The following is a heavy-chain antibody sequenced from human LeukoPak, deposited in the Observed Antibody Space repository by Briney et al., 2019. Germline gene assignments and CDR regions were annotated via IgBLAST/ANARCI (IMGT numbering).Heavy chain of an antibody. Sequence: PSETLSLTCTVSGASINNNFWTWIRQPPGKGLEWVGYIYSSGSAKYNPSLKSRVIISRDTSKNLISLNLTSVTAADTAVYFCARHRDYYDTWRHGTLVTVSS. V-gene: IGHV4-59*08. CDR1: GASINNNF. D-gene: IGHD3-22*01. CDR2: IYSSGSA. CDR3: ARHRDYYDT. J-gene: IGHJ4*01.